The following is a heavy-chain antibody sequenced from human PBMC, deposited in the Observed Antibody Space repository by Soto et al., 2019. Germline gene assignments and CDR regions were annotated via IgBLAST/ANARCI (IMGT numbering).Heavy chain of an antibody. CDR3: ARGVKYYYDSSGSFCEDY. V-gene: IGHV4-31*03. CDR1: GGSISSGGYY. D-gene: IGHD3-22*01. Sequence: SETLSLTCTVSGGSISSGGYYWSWIRQHPGKGLEWIGYIYYSGSTYYNPSLKSRVTISVDTSKNQFSLKLSSVTAADTAVYYCARGVKYYYDSSGSFCEDYWGQGTLVTVSS. CDR2: IYYSGST. J-gene: IGHJ4*02.